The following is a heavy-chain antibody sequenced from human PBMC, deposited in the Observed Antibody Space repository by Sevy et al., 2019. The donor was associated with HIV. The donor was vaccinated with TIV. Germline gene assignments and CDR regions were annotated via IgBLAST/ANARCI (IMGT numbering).Heavy chain of an antibody. V-gene: IGHV3-15*01. CDR2: IKSKTDGGTT. D-gene: IGHD2-8*02. J-gene: IGHJ6*02. CDR3: STDPIIVLLVTDGMDV. Sequence: GGSLRISCAASGFTFSNAWMSWVRQAPGKGLEWVGRIKSKTDGGTTDYVAPVKGRFTISRDDSKNTLFLQMNSLKTEDTAVYYCSTDPIIVLLVTDGMDVWGQGTTVTVSS. CDR1: GFTFSNAW.